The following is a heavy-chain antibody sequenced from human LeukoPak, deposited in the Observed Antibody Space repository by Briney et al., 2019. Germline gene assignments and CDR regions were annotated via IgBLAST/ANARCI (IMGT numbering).Heavy chain of an antibody. J-gene: IGHJ5*02. CDR1: GGSISSSSYS. V-gene: IGHV4-39*07. D-gene: IGHD1-26*01. CDR2: IYYTGST. CDR3: ARVPVNIWENWFDP. Sequence: PLETLSLTCTVSGGSISSSSYSWGWIRQPPGKGLEWIGNIYYTGSTYYNPSLKSRVTISVDTSKNQFSLKLSSVTAADTAVYYCARVPVNIWENWFDPWGQGTLVTVSS.